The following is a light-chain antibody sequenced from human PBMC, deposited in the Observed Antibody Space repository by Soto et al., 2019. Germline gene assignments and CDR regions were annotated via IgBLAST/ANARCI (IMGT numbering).Light chain of an antibody. CDR1: QSISSW. CDR3: QQYNSYSKT. J-gene: IGKJ1*01. V-gene: IGKV1-5*01. CDR2: DAS. Sequence: DIPMTQSPSTLAATVGGRVTITFRASQSISSWLAWYQQKPGKAPKLLIYDASSLESGVPSRFSGSGSGTEFTLTISSLQPDDFATYYCQQYNSYSKTFGQGTKVDIK.